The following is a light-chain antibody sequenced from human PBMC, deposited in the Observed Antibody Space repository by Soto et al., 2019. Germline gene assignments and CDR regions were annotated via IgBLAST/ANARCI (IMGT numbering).Light chain of an antibody. CDR1: NSDVGGYNY. J-gene: IGLJ1*01. CDR2: DVS. Sequence: QSALTQPASVSGSPGQSITISCTGTNSDVGGYNYVSWFRQHPGKAPKLVIYDVSNRPSGVSSRFSGSKSGNTASLTISGLQAEDEPDYYCTSYTTSSTPRYVFGTGTKVPVL. CDR3: TSYTTSSTPRYV. V-gene: IGLV2-14*01.